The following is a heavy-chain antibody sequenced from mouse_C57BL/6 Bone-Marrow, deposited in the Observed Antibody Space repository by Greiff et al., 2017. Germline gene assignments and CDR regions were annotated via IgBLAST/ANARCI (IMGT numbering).Heavy chain of an antibody. D-gene: IGHD2-4*01. J-gene: IGHJ4*01. CDR2: IDPSASYT. CDR3: ARYYDYDLYAMDY. V-gene: IGHV1-50*01. CDR1: GYTFPSYW. Sequence: QVHVKQPGAELVKPGASVKLSCKASGYTFPSYWMQWVKQRPGQGLEWIGEIDPSASYTNYNQKLKGKATLTVDKSSSTAYMQLSSLASEDSAVYYCARYYDYDLYAMDYWGQGTSVTVSS.